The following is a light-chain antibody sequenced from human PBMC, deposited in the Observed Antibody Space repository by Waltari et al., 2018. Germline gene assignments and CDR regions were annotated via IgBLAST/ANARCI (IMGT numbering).Light chain of an antibody. Sequence: QPVLTPPPPASGTPGQRVNISCSGGPFTIHSNFVPWYRQFPGPAPNLLIYRDFQRPSGVPDRFSGSKSGTSASLAIGGLRSEDEADYYCAAWDDSLSGWVFGGGTKLTVL. CDR3: AAWDDSLSGWV. CDR1: PFTIHSNF. J-gene: IGLJ3*02. V-gene: IGLV1-47*01. CDR2: RDF.